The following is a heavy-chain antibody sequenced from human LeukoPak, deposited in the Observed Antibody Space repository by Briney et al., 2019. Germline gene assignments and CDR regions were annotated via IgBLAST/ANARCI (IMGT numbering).Heavy chain of an antibody. CDR3: TSLVGSPTY. J-gene: IGHJ4*02. Sequence: GGSLRLSCAGSGFNFQYAWMTWVRQAPGKGLEWVGRIKSKRDGETTDYAALVKSRFSISRDDSKNTVYLQMNSVRTEDTAVYYCTSLVGSPTYWGQETLVTVSS. D-gene: IGHD1-26*01. V-gene: IGHV3-15*01. CDR1: GFNFQYAW. CDR2: IKSKRDGETT.